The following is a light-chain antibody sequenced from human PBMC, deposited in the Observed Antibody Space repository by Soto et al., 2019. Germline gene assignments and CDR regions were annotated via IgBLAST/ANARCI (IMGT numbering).Light chain of an antibody. J-gene: IGKJ5*01. CDR1: QGVSIW. CDR2: AAS. V-gene: IGKV1-12*01. Sequence: IQKSQCPYSIYVSVRDRVTITCPASQGVSIWLAWYQQKPGKAPKLLIYAASSLQSGVPSRFSGSGSGTDFTLTISSLQPEDFATYYCQQNNSFPRTFGQGTLLEV. CDR3: QQNNSFPRT.